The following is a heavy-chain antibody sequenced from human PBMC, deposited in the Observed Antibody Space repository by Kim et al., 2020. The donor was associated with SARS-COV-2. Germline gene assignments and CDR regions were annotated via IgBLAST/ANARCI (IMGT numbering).Heavy chain of an antibody. CDR3: ARGPVGATGAFDI. CDR1: GGSFSGYY. J-gene: IGHJ3*02. Sequence: SETLSLTCAVYGGSFSGYYWSWIRQPPGKGLEWIGEINHSGSTNYNPSLKSRVTISVDTSKNQFSLKLSSVTAADTAVYYCARGPVGATGAFDIWGQGTMVTVSS. D-gene: IGHD1-26*01. V-gene: IGHV4-34*01. CDR2: INHSGST.